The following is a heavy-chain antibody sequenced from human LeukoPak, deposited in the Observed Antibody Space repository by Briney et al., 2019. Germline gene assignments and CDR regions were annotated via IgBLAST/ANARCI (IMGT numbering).Heavy chain of an antibody. Sequence: ASVKVSCKASGYTFTGYYMHWVRQAPGQGLEWMGWINPNSGGTNYAQDFHGRVTMTRDTSISTAYMELSRLSSDDTAVYYCARGGDIAVVPLTNFPEFDYWGQGTLVTVSS. CDR1: GYTFTGYY. J-gene: IGHJ4*02. CDR3: ARGGDIAVVPLTNFPEFDY. V-gene: IGHV1-2*02. D-gene: IGHD2-2*01. CDR2: INPNSGGT.